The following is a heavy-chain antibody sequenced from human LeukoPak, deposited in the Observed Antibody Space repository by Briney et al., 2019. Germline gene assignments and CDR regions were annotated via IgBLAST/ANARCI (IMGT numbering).Heavy chain of an antibody. CDR1: GFTFSSYA. CDR2: ISYDGSNK. V-gene: IGHV3-30*04. Sequence: GGSLRLSCAASGFTFSSYAMHWVRQAPGKGLEWVAVISYDGSNKYYADSVKGRFTISRDNSKNTLYLQMNSLRAEDTAVYYCAKGGSFGEPAFDYWGQGTLVTVSS. J-gene: IGHJ4*02. D-gene: IGHD3-10*01. CDR3: AKGGSFGEPAFDY.